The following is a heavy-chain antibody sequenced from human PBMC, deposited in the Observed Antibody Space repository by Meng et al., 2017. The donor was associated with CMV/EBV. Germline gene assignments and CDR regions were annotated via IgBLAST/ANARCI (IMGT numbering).Heavy chain of an antibody. Sequence: LRLSCTVSGGSISSVDYYWSWIRQPPGKGLEWIGYIYYSGSTYYNPSLKSRVTISVDTSKNQFSLKLSSVTAADTAVYYCARAGVRSTIFGVVIIAQYFDYWGQGTLVTVSS. CDR2: IYYSGST. CDR3: ARAGVRSTIFGVVIIAQYFDY. D-gene: IGHD3-3*01. CDR1: GGSISSVDYY. V-gene: IGHV4-30-4*08. J-gene: IGHJ4*02.